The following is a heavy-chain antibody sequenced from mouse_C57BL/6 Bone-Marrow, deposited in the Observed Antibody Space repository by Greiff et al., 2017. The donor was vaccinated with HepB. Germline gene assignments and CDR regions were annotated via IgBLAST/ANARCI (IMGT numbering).Heavy chain of an antibody. V-gene: IGHV14-4*01. J-gene: IGHJ2*01. CDR3: TTGSADY. D-gene: IGHD3-2*02. CDR2: IDPENGDT. CDR1: GFNIKDDY. Sequence: EVKVVESGAELVRPGASVKLSCTASGFNIKDDYMHWVKQRPEQGLEWIGWIDPENGDTEYASKFQGKATITADTSSNTAYLQLSSLTSEDTAVYYCTTGSADYWGQGTPLTDSS.